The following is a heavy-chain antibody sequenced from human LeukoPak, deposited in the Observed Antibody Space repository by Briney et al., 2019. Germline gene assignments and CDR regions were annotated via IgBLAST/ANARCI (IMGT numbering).Heavy chain of an antibody. CDR3: AKEAYFDWLSSFDP. V-gene: IGHV3-23*01. J-gene: IGHJ5*02. CDR2: ISDSGGYT. Sequence: GGSLRLSCAASGFTFSSYGMSWVRQAPGRGLEWVSAISDSGGYTYYADSVKGRFTISRDNSKNTLFLQMNSLRAEDTAVYYCAKEAYFDWLSSFDPWGQGTLVTVSS. D-gene: IGHD3-9*01. CDR1: GFTFSSYG.